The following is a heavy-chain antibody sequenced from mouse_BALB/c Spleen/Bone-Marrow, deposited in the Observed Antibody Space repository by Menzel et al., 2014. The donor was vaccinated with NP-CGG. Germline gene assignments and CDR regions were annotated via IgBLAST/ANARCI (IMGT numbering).Heavy chain of an antibody. CDR3: GRKSQRAYDSMNY. J-gene: IGHJ4*01. CDR1: GYTFTNYF. D-gene: IGHD2-4*01. Sequence: QVQLQQSGPELVKPGASVRISCKASGYTFTNYFIYWVRQRPGQGLEWIGWIYPGDFNSKYNEKFKGKATLTADKSSSTAYMQLSSLTSEDSAVYLCGRKSQRAYDSMNYWGQGTSVTVSS. V-gene: IGHV1S56*01. CDR2: IYPGDFNS.